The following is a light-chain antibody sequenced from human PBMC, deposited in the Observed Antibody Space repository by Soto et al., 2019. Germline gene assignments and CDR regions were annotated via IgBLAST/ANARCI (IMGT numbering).Light chain of an antibody. J-gene: IGKJ1*01. Sequence: IVLTQSPGTLSLSPGERATLSCRASQSVGSSYLSWYQQKPGQAPRLLIYGSSSRATGIPDRFSGSGSGTEFTLTISSLQPDDFATYYCQQYNSEWTFGQGTKVDI. CDR1: QSVGSSY. CDR2: GSS. CDR3: QQYNSEWT. V-gene: IGKV3-20*01.